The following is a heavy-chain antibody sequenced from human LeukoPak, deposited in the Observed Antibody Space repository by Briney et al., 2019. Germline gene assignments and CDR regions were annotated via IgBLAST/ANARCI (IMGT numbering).Heavy chain of an antibody. D-gene: IGHD3-22*01. V-gene: IGHV1-2*02. J-gene: IGHJ4*02. CDR2: INPNSGGT. Sequence: ASVKVSCKTSGYTFTGYYIHWARQAPGQGLEWMGWINPNSGGTNYAQKFLGRVTMTRDTSISTAYMELSRLTSDDTATYYCARVGDDSSGYPTLWGQGSLVTVSS. CDR3: ARVGDDSSGYPTL. CDR1: GYTFTGYY.